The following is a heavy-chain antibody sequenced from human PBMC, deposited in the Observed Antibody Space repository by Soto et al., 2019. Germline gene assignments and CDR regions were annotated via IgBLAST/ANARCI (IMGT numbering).Heavy chain of an antibody. CDR3: ARGGYCSSTSCYSDYYGMDV. D-gene: IGHD2-2*03. J-gene: IGHJ6*02. CDR1: GFTFSDHY. V-gene: IGHV3-72*01. CDR2: TRNKANSYTT. Sequence: SGGSLRLSCAASGFTFSDHYMDWVRQAPGKGLEWVGRTRNKANSYTTEYAASVRGRFTISRDDSKSSLYLQMNSLQTEDTAVYYCARGGYCSSTSCYSDYYGMDVWGQGTTVTVSS.